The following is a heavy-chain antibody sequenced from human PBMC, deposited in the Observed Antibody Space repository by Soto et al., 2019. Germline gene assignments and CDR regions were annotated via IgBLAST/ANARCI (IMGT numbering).Heavy chain of an antibody. Sequence: QVQLVQSGAEVKKPGSSVKVSCKASGGTFSSYTISWVRQAPGQGLEWMGRIIPILGIANYAQKFQGRVTITADKSTSTAYMELRSLRSEDTAVYYCASLPEEGWNLDAFDIWGQGTMVTVSS. CDR1: GGTFSSYT. V-gene: IGHV1-69*02. J-gene: IGHJ3*02. CDR3: ASLPEEGWNLDAFDI. CDR2: IIPILGIA. D-gene: IGHD1-1*01.